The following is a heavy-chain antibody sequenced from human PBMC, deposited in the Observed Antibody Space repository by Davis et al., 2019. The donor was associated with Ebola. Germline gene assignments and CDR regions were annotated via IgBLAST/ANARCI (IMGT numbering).Heavy chain of an antibody. CDR1: GFTFSSYA. D-gene: IGHD5-18*01. J-gene: IGHJ4*02. V-gene: IGHV3-64*04. CDR2: ISTNGETT. CDR3: TRSRGYSYGYADY. Sequence: GESLKISCSASGFTFSSYAMHWVRQAPGKGLESVARISTNGETTYYADSVKGRFTIPRDDSKSIAYLQMNSLKTEDTAVYYCTRSRGYSYGYADYWGQGTLVTVSS.